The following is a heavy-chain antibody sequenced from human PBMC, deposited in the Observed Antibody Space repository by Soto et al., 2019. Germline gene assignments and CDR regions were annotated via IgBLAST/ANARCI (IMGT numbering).Heavy chain of an antibody. CDR1: GGTFSSYA. V-gene: IGHV1-69*13. D-gene: IGHD6-13*01. J-gene: IGHJ6*02. CDR2: IIPIFGTA. CDR3: ARPSGGQQLVVCYYGMGV. Sequence: SVKVSCKASGGTFSSYAISWVRQAPGQGLEWMGGIIPIFGTANYAQKFQGRVTITADESTSTAYMELSSLRSEDTAVYYCARPSGGQQLVVCYYGMGVWGQGTTGTVAS.